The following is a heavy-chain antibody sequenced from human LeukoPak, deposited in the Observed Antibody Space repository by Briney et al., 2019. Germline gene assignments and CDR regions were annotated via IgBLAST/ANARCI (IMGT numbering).Heavy chain of an antibody. J-gene: IGHJ4*02. Sequence: TGGSLRLSCAASGFTFSSYAMSWVRQAPGKGLEWVSAISGSGGSTYYADSVKGRFTISRDNSKNTLYLQMSSLRAEDTAVYYCAKFNDYYGSGSTNYFDYWGQGTLVTVSS. CDR1: GFTFSSYA. CDR2: ISGSGGST. D-gene: IGHD3-10*01. CDR3: AKFNDYYGSGSTNYFDY. V-gene: IGHV3-23*01.